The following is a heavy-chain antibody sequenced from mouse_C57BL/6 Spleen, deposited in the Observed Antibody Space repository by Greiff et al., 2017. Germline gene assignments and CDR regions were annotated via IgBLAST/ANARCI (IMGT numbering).Heavy chain of an antibody. V-gene: IGHV1-15*01. Sequence: VQLQQSGAELVRPGASVTLSCKASGYTFTDYEMHWVKQTPVHGLEWIGAIDPETGGTAYNQKFKGKAILTADKSSSTAYMELLSLTSEDSAGYYWTRLGIYYDYEGYWGQGTTLTVSS. D-gene: IGHD2-4*01. J-gene: IGHJ2*01. CDR2: IDPETGGT. CDR3: TRLGIYYDYEGY. CDR1: GYTFTDYE.